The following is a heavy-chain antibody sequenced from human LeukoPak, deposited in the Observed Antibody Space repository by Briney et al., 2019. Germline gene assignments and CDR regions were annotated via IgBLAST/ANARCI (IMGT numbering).Heavy chain of an antibody. J-gene: IGHJ4*02. CDR3: ATDPNWGLYYFDY. D-gene: IGHD7-27*01. Sequence: WASVKVSCKASGYTFTSYAIHWVRQAPGQRLEWMGWISAGNGNTKYSQNFQGRVTFISNTSATTAFMELSSLRSEDAAVYYCATDPNWGLYYFDYWGQGTLVTVSS. CDR2: ISAGNGNT. CDR1: GYTFTSYA. V-gene: IGHV1-3*01.